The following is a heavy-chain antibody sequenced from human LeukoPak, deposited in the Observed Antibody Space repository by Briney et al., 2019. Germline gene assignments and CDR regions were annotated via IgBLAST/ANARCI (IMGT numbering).Heavy chain of an antibody. Sequence: ASVKVSCKASGYTFTGYYMHWVRQAPGQGLEWMGWINPNSGGTNYAQKFQGRVTMTRDTSISTAYMELSRLRSDDTAVYYCARDVVGDYYGSGSYDFPVYWGQGTLVIVSS. J-gene: IGHJ4*02. CDR2: INPNSGGT. CDR3: ARDVVGDYYGSGSYDFPVY. CDR1: GYTFTGYY. D-gene: IGHD3-10*01. V-gene: IGHV1-2*02.